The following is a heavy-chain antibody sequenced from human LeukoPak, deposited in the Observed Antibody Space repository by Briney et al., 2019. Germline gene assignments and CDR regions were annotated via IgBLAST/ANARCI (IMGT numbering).Heavy chain of an antibody. CDR2: ISSSSSYI. D-gene: IGHD3-9*01. CDR3: ARAGRGLTGTLLYYYYYGVDV. Sequence: GGSLRLSCAASGFTFSSYSMNWVRQAPGKGLEWVSSISSSSSYIYYADSVKGRFTISRDNAKNSLYLQMNSLRAEDTAVYYCARAGRGLTGTLLYYYYYGVDVWGQGTTVTVSS. V-gene: IGHV3-21*01. CDR1: GFTFSSYS. J-gene: IGHJ6*02.